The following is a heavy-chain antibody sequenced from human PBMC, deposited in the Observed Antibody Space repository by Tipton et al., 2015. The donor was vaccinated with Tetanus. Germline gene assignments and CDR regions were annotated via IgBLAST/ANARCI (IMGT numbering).Heavy chain of an antibody. CDR2: ISYDGRKQ. Sequence: SLRLSCAASGFTFSNYGMHWVRQAPGKGLEWVALISYDGRKQHYAESVRGRFTISRDNSKNTLYLQLDSVRPEDTAVFYCAKAPYDIRVVSAAIAHYYGMDVWGQGTTVTVSS. V-gene: IGHV3-30*18. J-gene: IGHJ6*02. CDR3: AKAPYDIRVVSAAIAHYYGMDV. CDR1: GFTFSNYG. D-gene: IGHD2-2*02.